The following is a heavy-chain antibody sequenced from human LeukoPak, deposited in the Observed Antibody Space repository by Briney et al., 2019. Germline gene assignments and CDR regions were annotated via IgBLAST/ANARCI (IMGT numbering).Heavy chain of an antibody. CDR1: GYTFTSYD. Sequence: ASVKVSCKASGYTFTSYDINWVRQATGQGLEWMGWMNPNSGNTGYAQKFQGRVTITRNTSISTAYMELSSLRSEDTAVYYCAVPGHGWLQFDYWGQGTLVTVSS. V-gene: IGHV1-8*03. CDR3: AVPGHGWLQFDY. CDR2: MNPNSGNT. J-gene: IGHJ4*02. D-gene: IGHD5-24*01.